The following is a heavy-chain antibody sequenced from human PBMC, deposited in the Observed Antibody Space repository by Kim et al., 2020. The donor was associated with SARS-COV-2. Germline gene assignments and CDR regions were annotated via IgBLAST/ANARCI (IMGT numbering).Heavy chain of an antibody. CDR3: AQDLDPRYNWNQRGEYVDP. V-gene: IGHV3-23*01. Sequence: GGSLRLSCAASGFTFGSFAMSWVRQAPGRGLEWVSGISGGGGSTYYGDSVKGRFTISRDNSKNTLYLQMNSLRAEDTAVYYCAQDLDPRYNWNQRGEYVDPWGQGTLVTVSS. CDR1: GFTFGSFA. CDR2: ISGGGGST. J-gene: IGHJ5*01. D-gene: IGHD1-20*01.